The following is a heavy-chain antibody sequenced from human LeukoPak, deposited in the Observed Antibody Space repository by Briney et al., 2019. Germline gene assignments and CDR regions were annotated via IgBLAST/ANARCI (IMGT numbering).Heavy chain of an antibody. Sequence: ASVKVSCKASGYTFTGYYMHWVRQAAGQGLEWIGWINPNSGGTNYAQKFQGRVTMTSDTSISTAYMELSRLRSDDTDVYYCARDLLWFGAVDYWGQGTLVTVSS. CDR3: ARDLLWFGAVDY. D-gene: IGHD3-10*01. J-gene: IGHJ4*02. CDR2: INPNSGGT. V-gene: IGHV1-2*02. CDR1: GYTFTGYY.